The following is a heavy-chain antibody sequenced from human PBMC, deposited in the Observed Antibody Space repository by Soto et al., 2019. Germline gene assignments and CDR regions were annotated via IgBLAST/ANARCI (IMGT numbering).Heavy chain of an antibody. CDR1: GDSVSSPYY. CDR3: ARSAGWYAVHS. J-gene: IGHJ4*02. CDR2: VFHTGTT. Sequence: QVQLQESGPGLVKPSGTLSLTCAVSGDSVSSPYYWCWVRQPPGKGLEWIGDVFHTGTTSYNPPLRSRVTISMDKSNNQFSLDLTSVTAADTAVYYCARSAGWYAVHSWGPGTLVIVSS. V-gene: IGHV4-4*02. D-gene: IGHD6-19*01.